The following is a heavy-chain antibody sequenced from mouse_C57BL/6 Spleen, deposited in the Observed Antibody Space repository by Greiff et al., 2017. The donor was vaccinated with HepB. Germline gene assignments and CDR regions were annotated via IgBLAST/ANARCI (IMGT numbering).Heavy chain of an antibody. D-gene: IGHD1-1*01. CDR1: GFNIKDYY. J-gene: IGHJ2*01. CDR2: IDPEDGET. Sequence: VQLQQSGAELVKPGASVKLSCTASGFNIKDYYMHWVKQRTEQGLEWIGRIDPEDGETKYAPTFQGKATITADTSSNTAYLQLSSLTSEDTAVYYCASVVATYYFDYWGQGTTLTVSS. CDR3: ASVVATYYFDY. V-gene: IGHV14-2*01.